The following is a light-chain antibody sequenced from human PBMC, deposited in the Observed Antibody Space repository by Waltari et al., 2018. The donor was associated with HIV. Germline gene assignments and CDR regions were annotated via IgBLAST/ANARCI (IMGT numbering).Light chain of an antibody. Sequence: DIEVTQPPSTLTASVGDTVSLTCRASQSIRNYLAWYQQKPRRAPQLLISEASSLESGVPSRFSGSGSGTVFTLTISSLQPDDFATYYCLQYDNLWTFGQGTKVE. V-gene: IGKV1-5*03. CDR2: EAS. CDR3: LQYDNLWT. CDR1: QSIRNY. J-gene: IGKJ1*01.